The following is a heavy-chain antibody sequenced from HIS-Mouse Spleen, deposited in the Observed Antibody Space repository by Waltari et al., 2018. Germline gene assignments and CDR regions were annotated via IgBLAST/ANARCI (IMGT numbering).Heavy chain of an antibody. CDR3: AREITIFGVVKSGNWYFDL. CDR1: GYTVSSYG. D-gene: IGHD3-3*01. CDR2: ISAYNGNT. V-gene: IGHV1-18*01. Sequence: QVQLLQSGAEVKKPGASVKVACKASGYTVSSYGTSWGGQAPEQGLEWRGWISAYNGNTNYAQKLQGRVTMTTDPSTSTAYMELRSLRSDDTAVYYCAREITIFGVVKSGNWYFDLWGRGTLVTVSS. J-gene: IGHJ2*01.